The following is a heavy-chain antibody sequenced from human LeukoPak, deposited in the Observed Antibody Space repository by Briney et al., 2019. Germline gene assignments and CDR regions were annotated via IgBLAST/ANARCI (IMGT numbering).Heavy chain of an antibody. V-gene: IGHV1-2*02. CDR2: INPNSGGT. CDR3: ASRGYSSGWYANGMDV. D-gene: IGHD6-19*01. J-gene: IGHJ6*02. Sequence: GASVKVSCKASGYTFTGYYMHWVRQAPGQGLEWMGWINPNSGGTNYAQKFQGRVTMTRDTSISTAYMELSSLRSEDTAVYYCASRGYSSGWYANGMDVWGQGTTVTVSS. CDR1: GYTFTGYY.